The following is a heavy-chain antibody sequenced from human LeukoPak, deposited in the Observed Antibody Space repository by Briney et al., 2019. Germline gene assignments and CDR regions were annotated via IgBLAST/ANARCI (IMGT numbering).Heavy chain of an antibody. D-gene: IGHD2-21*02. CDR3: ATVRSCSGGDCYYLDY. CDR1: EFTFRNYG. J-gene: IGHJ4*02. V-gene: IGHV3-33*01. Sequence: PGGSLRLSCAASEFTFRNYGMYWVRQAPGKGLEWVAVIWYDGSNKYYADSVKGRFTISRDNSKNTLYLQMNSLRAEDTAVYYCATVRSCSGGDCYYLDYWGQGTLVTVSS. CDR2: IWYDGSNK.